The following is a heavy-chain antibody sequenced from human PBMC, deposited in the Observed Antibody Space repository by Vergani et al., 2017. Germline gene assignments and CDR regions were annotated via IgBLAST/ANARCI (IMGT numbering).Heavy chain of an antibody. D-gene: IGHD6-19*01. Sequence: EVQLVQSGAEVKKPGESLRISCKGAGYSFTSYWISWVRQLPGKGLEWMGRIDPSDSYTNYSPSFQGHVTISADKAISTAYLQWSSLKASDTAMYYCARQVAVACKWWGPYYYSGMDVWGQGTTVTVS. V-gene: IGHV5-10-1*01. CDR3: ARQVAVACKWWGPYYYSGMDV. J-gene: IGHJ6*02. CDR2: IDPSDSYT. CDR1: GYSFTSYW.